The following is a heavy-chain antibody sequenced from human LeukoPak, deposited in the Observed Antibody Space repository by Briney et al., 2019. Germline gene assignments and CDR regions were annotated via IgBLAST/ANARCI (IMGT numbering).Heavy chain of an antibody. V-gene: IGHV3-53*01. D-gene: IGHD4-17*01. Sequence: GGSLRLSCAASGFTVSSNYMSWVRQAPGKGLEWVSVIYRAGSTDYADSVKGRFTISRDNSKNTLYLQMNSLRAEDTAVYYCASSRTTTVTTYDYWGQGTLVTVSS. CDR2: IYRAGST. CDR1: GFTVSSNY. CDR3: ASSRTTTVTTYDY. J-gene: IGHJ4*02.